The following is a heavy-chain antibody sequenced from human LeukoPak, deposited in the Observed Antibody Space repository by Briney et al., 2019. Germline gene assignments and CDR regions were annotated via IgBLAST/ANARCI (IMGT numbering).Heavy chain of an antibody. Sequence: AGGSLRLSCAASGFTFSSYGMHWVRQAPGKGLEWVAVISYDGSNKYYADSVKGRFTISRDNSKNTLYLQMNSLRAEDTAVYYCAKSVRGVIVGVDYWGQGTLVTVSS. D-gene: IGHD3-22*01. J-gene: IGHJ4*02. CDR2: ISYDGSNK. V-gene: IGHV3-30*18. CDR1: GFTFSSYG. CDR3: AKSVRGVIVGVDY.